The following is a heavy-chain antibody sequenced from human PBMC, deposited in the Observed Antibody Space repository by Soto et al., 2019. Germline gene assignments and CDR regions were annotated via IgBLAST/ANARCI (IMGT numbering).Heavy chain of an antibody. D-gene: IGHD3-10*01. CDR3: ARATARGVKGAYYYGMDV. V-gene: IGHV3-33*01. CDR2: IWYDGSNK. CDR1: GFTFSSYG. Sequence: QVQLVESGGGVVQPGRSLRLSCAASGFTFSSYGMHWVRQAPGKGLEWVAVIWYDGSNKYYADSVKGRFTISRDNSKNTLYLHMNSLRAEDTAVYYCARATARGVKGAYYYGMDVWGQGTTVTVSS. J-gene: IGHJ6*02.